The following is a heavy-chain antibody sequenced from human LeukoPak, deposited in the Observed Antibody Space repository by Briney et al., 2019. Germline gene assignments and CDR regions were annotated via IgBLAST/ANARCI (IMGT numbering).Heavy chain of an antibody. V-gene: IGHV3-23*01. D-gene: IGHD2-15*01. CDR2: ISGSGDTK. J-gene: IGHJ4*02. CDR1: GFTFSSYA. Sequence: GGSLRLSCAASGFTFSSYAMSWVRQAPGKGLEWVSAISGSGDTKYYADSVKGRFTISRDNAKNSLYLQMSSLRAEDTALYYCASRSSVAASGPGWGQGTQVTVSS. CDR3: ASRSSVAASGPG.